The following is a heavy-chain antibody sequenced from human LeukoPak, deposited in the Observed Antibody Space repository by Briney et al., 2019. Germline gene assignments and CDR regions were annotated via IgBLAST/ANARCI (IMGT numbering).Heavy chain of an antibody. CDR2: CSGSGGSK. J-gene: IGHJ4*02. D-gene: IGHD3-22*01. Sequence: GGSVRLSCAASVYTFSRYAMIWVRRAPGKALEGVSACSGSGGSKLYAGSVTGWLTISRDNSKNTLYLQMNSLRAEETAVYYCTKVVITTFSARTDDYWGQGTLVTVSS. V-gene: IGHV3-23*01. CDR3: TKVVITTFSARTDDY. CDR1: VYTFSRYA.